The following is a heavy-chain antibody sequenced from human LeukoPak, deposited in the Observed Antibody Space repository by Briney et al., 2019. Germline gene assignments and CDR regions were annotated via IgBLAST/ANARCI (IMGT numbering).Heavy chain of an antibody. D-gene: IGHD3-10*01. CDR2: ISAYNGNT. V-gene: IGHV1-18*04. CDR3: ARDSRMGMVRGVDGWGMDV. Sequence: ASVKVSCKASGYTFTSYGISWVRQAPGQGLEWMGWISAYNGNTNYAQKLQGRVTMTTDTSTSTAYMELRSLRSDDTAVYYCARDSRMGMVRGVDGWGMDVWGQGTTVTVSS. CDR1: GYTFTSYG. J-gene: IGHJ6*02.